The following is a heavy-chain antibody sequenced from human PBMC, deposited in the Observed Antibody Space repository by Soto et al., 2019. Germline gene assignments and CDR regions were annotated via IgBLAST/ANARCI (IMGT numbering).Heavy chain of an antibody. CDR2: IYYSGST. CDR3: ARGGRRSPGMDV. V-gene: IGHV4-31*03. Sequence: QVQLQESGPGLVKPSQTLSLTCTVSGGSISSGGYYWSWIREHPGKGLEWIGYIYYSGSTYYNPSLQSRVTISVDTSKNQFSLKLSSVTAADTAVYYCARGGRRSPGMDVWGQGTTVTVSS. CDR1: GGSISSGGYY. J-gene: IGHJ6*02.